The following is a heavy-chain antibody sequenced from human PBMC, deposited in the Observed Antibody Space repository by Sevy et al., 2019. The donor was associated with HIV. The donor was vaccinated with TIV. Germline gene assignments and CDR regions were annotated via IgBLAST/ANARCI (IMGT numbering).Heavy chain of an antibody. Sequence: SETLSLTCAVSGGSIRSSHWWSWVRQSPGKGLEWIGEIYYSGRRNYNPSLKSRLTISVDTSNNLFSLWLSSVTAADTAVYYCAREEYFYGSGTYGYGMDVWGQGTTVTVSS. D-gene: IGHD3-10*01. J-gene: IGHJ6*02. CDR1: GGSIRSSHW. V-gene: IGHV4-4*02. CDR2: IYYSGRR. CDR3: AREEYFYGSGTYGYGMDV.